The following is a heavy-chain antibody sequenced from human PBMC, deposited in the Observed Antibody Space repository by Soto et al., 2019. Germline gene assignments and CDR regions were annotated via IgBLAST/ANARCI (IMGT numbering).Heavy chain of an antibody. D-gene: IGHD3-10*01. J-gene: IGHJ4*02. V-gene: IGHV3-33*01. CDR1: GFTFSSYG. Sequence: GGSLRLSCAASGFTFSSYGMHWVRQAPGKGLEWVAVIWYDGSNKYYADSVKGRFTISRDNSKNTLYLQMNSLRAEDTAVYYCARGNRMRVRGVYPDSTLGNWGQGTLVTVSS. CDR3: ARGNRMRVRGVYPDSTLGN. CDR2: IWYDGSNK.